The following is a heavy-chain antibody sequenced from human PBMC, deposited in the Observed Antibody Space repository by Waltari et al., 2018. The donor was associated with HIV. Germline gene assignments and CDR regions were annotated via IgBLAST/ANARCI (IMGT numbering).Heavy chain of an antibody. CDR3: ARAWNYYYGMDV. Sequence: EVQLVESGGGLVKPGGSLRLSCAASGFTFSSYSMNWVRQAPGKGLEGVSSISSSRSYIYYADSVKGRFTISRDNAKNSLYLQMNSLRAEDTAVYYCARAWNYYYGMDVWGQGTTVTVSS. CDR1: GFTFSSYS. J-gene: IGHJ6*02. CDR2: ISSSRSYI. D-gene: IGHD3-3*01. V-gene: IGHV3-21*01.